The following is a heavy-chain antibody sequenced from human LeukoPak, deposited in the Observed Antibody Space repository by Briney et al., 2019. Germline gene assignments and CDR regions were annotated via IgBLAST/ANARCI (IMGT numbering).Heavy chain of an antibody. CDR3: ASDRPLFMYYDFWSGYRGPFDY. CDR1: GFTFSSYG. V-gene: IGHV3-30*02. CDR2: IRYDGSNK. D-gene: IGHD3-3*01. Sequence: PGGSLRLSCAASGFTFSSYGMHWVRQAPGKGLEWVAFIRYDGSNKYYADSVKGRFTISRDNSKNTLYLQMNSLRAEDTAVYYCASDRPLFMYYDFWSGYRGPFDYWGQGTLVTASS. J-gene: IGHJ4*02.